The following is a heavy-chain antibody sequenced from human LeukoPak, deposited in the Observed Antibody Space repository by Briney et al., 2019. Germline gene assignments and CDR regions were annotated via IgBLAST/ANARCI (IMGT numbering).Heavy chain of an antibody. D-gene: IGHD3-22*01. CDR3: AREGYDSNIYYKADY. Sequence: SETLSLTCSVSGGSITGYYWNWIRQPPGKGLEWIGYISYSGTTKYNPSLESRVTITIDTSKNQFSLKLSSVTAADTAVYYCAREGYDSNIYYKADYWGQGTLVTVSS. CDR1: GGSITGYY. J-gene: IGHJ4*02. V-gene: IGHV4-59*01. CDR2: ISYSGTT.